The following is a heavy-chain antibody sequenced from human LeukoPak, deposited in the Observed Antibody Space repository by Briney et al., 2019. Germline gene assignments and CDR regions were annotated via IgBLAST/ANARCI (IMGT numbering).Heavy chain of an antibody. V-gene: IGHV3-21*01. CDR1: GFTFSSYS. D-gene: IGHD5-18*01. CDR3: ARDVDTAMVIFGLFDY. Sequence: GGSLRLSCAASGFTFSSYSMTWVRQAPGQGLEWVSSISSSSSYIYYADSVKGRFTISRDNAKNSLYLQMNSLRAADTAVYYCARDVDTAMVIFGLFDYWGQGTLVTVSS. J-gene: IGHJ4*02. CDR2: ISSSSSYI.